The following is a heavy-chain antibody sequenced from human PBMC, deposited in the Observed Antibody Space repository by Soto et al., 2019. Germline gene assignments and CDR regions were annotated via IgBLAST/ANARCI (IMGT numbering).Heavy chain of an antibody. CDR3: ARDEAVAGTMYYFDY. CDR2: ISSSSSYI. V-gene: IGHV3-21*01. Sequence: GGSLRLSCAASGFTFSSYSMNWVRQAPGKGLEWVSSISSSSSYIYYADSVKGRFTISRDNAKNSLYLQMNSLRAEDTAVYYCARDEAVAGTMYYFDYWGQGTLVTVSS. J-gene: IGHJ4*02. D-gene: IGHD6-19*01. CDR1: GFTFSSYS.